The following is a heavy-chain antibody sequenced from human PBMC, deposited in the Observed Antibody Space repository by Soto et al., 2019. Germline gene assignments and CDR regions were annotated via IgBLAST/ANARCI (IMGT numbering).Heavy chain of an antibody. CDR3: ARGGYCSSTSCYLGASWFDP. Sequence: QVQLVQSGAEVKKPGSSVKVSCKASGGTFSSYAISWVRQAPGQGLEWMGGIIPIFGTANYAQKFQGRVTITADESTSTAYMELSSLRSEDTAVYYCARGGYCSSTSCYLGASWFDPWGQGTLVTVSS. V-gene: IGHV1-69*01. J-gene: IGHJ5*02. CDR2: IIPIFGTA. D-gene: IGHD2-2*01. CDR1: GGTFSSYA.